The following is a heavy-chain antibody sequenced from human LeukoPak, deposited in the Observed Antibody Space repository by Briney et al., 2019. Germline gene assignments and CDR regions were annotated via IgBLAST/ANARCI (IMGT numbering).Heavy chain of an antibody. CDR1: GYSFTSYW. J-gene: IGHJ3*02. CDR3: ARDGEFCGGDCYHAFDI. V-gene: IGHV5-51*01. CDR2: IYPGDSDN. D-gene: IGHD2-21*02. Sequence: GESLKISCKGSGYSFTSYWIGWVRQMPGKGLEWMGIIYPGDSDNRYSPSFQGQVTISADKSISTAYLQWSSLKASDTAMYYCARDGEFCGGDCYHAFDIWGQGTMVTVSS.